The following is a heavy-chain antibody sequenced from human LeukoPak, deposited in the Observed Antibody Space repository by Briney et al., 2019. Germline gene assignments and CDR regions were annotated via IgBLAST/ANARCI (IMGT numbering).Heavy chain of an antibody. Sequence: ASVKVSCKASGYTFTGHYIHWVRQAPGQGLEWMAIINPSGGSTTYAQEFQGRVTMTRDTSTSTVYMELSRLRSEDTAVYYCASHRSGWQQTYFDYWGQGTLVTVSS. CDR3: ASHRSGWQQTYFDY. J-gene: IGHJ4*02. CDR1: GYTFTGHY. V-gene: IGHV1-46*01. D-gene: IGHD6-25*01. CDR2: INPSGGST.